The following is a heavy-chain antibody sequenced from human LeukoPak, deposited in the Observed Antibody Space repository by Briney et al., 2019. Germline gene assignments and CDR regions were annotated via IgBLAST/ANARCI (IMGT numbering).Heavy chain of an antibody. CDR3: AREAQYYDSSGYYYFPDY. V-gene: IGHV4-4*02. J-gene: IGHJ4*02. CDR2: IYHSGST. D-gene: IGHD3-22*01. CDR1: GGSISSSNW. Sequence: SGTLSLTCAVSGGSISSSNWWSWVRQPPGKGLEWIGEIYHSGSTNYNPSLKSRVTISVDKSKNQFSLKLSSVTAADTAVYYCAREAQYYDSSGYYYFPDYWGQGTLVTVSS.